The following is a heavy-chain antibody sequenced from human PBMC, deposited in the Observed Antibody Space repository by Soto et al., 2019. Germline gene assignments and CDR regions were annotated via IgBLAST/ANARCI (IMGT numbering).Heavy chain of an antibody. Sequence: PSETLALTCTVSGGSISSGGYYWSWIRQHPGKGLEWIGYIYYSGSTYYNPSLKSRVTISVDTSKNQFSLKLSSVTAADTAVYYCARGTTPGMDVWGQGTTVTAP. J-gene: IGHJ6*02. D-gene: IGHD2-15*01. CDR2: IYYSGST. V-gene: IGHV4-31*03. CDR3: ARGTTPGMDV. CDR1: GGSISSGGYY.